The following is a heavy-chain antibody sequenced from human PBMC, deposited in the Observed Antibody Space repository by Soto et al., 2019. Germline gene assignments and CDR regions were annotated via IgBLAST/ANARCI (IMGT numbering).Heavy chain of an antibody. J-gene: IGHJ4*02. V-gene: IGHV4-34*01. CDR1: GGSFSGYY. CDR3: ASASGNGGNSDY. CDR2: INHSGST. D-gene: IGHD2-21*02. Sequence: SETLSLTCAVYGGSFSGYYWSWIRQPPGKGLEWIGEINHSGSTNYNPSLKSRVTISIDTSKNQFSLKLSSVTAADTAVYYCASASGNGGNSDYWGQGTLVTVSS.